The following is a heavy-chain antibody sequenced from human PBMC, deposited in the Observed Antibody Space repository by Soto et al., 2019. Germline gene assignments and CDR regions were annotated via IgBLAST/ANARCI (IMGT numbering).Heavy chain of an antibody. CDR2: IWHDGTNK. J-gene: IGHJ4*02. CDR1: GFTFSDYA. CDR3: ARPALLITTFDY. D-gene: IGHD4-4*01. Sequence: QERLVESGGGVVQPGRSLRLSCAASGFTFSDYAMHWVRQAPGKGLEWVAVIWHDGTNKDYADSVKGRFTISRDNSKNTLYLQMNSRRAEDTAVYYCARPALLITTFDYWGQGTLVTVSS. V-gene: IGHV3-33*01.